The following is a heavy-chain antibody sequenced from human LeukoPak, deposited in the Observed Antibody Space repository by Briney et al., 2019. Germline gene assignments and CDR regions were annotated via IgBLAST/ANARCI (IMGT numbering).Heavy chain of an antibody. CDR3: ARGRRGCSSTSCYQGPFGY. V-gene: IGHV4-34*01. CDR2: INHSGST. Sequence: PSETLSLTCAVYGGSFSGYYWSWIRQPPGKGLEGIGEINHSGSTNYNPSLKSRVTISVDTSKNQFSLKLSSVTAADTAVYYCARGRRGCSSTSCYQGPFGYWGQGTLVTVSS. CDR1: GGSFSGYY. J-gene: IGHJ4*02. D-gene: IGHD2-2*01.